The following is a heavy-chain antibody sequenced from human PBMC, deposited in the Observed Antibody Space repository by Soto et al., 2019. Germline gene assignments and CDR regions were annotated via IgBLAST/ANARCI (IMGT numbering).Heavy chain of an antibody. V-gene: IGHV1-69*12. CDR3: ARVEAVAGLYNYHGLDV. CDR1: GGTFSNYA. Sequence: QVQLVQSGAEVKKPGSSVKVSCKVSGGTFSNYAIDWVRLAPGHGLEWMGGIVTIFGTTYYTQKFQGRATIIADDSTTTAYVEMRSLRSEDTAIYYCARVEAVAGLYNYHGLDVWGQGTAVTVSS. J-gene: IGHJ6*02. D-gene: IGHD6-19*01. CDR2: IVTIFGTT.